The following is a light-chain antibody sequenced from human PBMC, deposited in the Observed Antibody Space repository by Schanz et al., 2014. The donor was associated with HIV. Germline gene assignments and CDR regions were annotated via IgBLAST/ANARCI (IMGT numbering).Light chain of an antibody. V-gene: IGLV2-23*02. J-gene: IGLJ2*01. Sequence: QSALTQPASVSGSPGQSITLSCTGTTGDVGSYNLVSWYQQHPGKAPKLMIYEVNKRPSGVSNRFSGSKSGKTASLTISGLQAEDEADYYCCSFSESSSLVFGGGTKVTVL. CDR3: CSFSESSSLV. CDR1: TGDVGSYNL. CDR2: EVN.